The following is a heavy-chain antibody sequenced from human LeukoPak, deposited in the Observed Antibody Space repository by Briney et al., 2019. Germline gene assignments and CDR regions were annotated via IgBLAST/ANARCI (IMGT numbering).Heavy chain of an antibody. CDR1: GSCFTTYW. J-gene: IGHJ4*02. D-gene: IGHD3-22*01. Sequence: GAALKISLNGSGSCFTTYWIGWVRPMPGKGQEWVGIIYPSNSDTRYSPSFQGQVTISADKSISTDYLQWSSLKASDTAMYYCARQGVGVTLDYWGQGTLVTVSS. V-gene: IGHV5-51*01. CDR2: IYPSNSDT. CDR3: ARQGVGVTLDY.